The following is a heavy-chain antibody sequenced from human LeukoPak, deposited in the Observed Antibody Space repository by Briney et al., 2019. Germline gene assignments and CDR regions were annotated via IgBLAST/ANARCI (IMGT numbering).Heavy chain of an antibody. J-gene: IGHJ6*02. CDR3: ARHLGPGWHAMDV. CDR1: GGSVSSYF. D-gene: IGHD2-15*01. CDR2: VYYSGST. Sequence: SETLSLTCTVSGGSVSSYFWSWIRQPPGKGLEWIGYVYYSGSTNYNPSLKSRVTISVDTSKTQFPLRLSSVTAADTAMYYCARHLGPGWHAMDVWGQGTTVTVSS. V-gene: IGHV4-59*08.